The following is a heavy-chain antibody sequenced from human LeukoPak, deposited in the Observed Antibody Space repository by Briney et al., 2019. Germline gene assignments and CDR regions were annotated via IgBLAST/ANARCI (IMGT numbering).Heavy chain of an antibody. CDR1: GFTFSSYA. V-gene: IGHV3-23*01. Sequence: GGSLRLSCAASGFTFSSYAMSWVRQAPGKGLEWVSTINGGGVNTHYADSVGGRFTISRDNSKNTLSLQMNSLRDEDTAVYYCAKDLYSNYGPADYWGQGNLVTVSS. D-gene: IGHD4-11*01. J-gene: IGHJ4*02. CDR2: INGGGVNT. CDR3: AKDLYSNYGPADY.